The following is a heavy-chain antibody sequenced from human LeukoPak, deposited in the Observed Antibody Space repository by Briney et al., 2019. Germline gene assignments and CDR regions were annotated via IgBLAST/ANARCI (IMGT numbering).Heavy chain of an antibody. CDR2: ISYDGSNK. Sequence: GGSLRLSCAASGFTFSSYAMHWVRQAPGKGLEWVAVISYDGSNKYYADSVKGRFTISRDNSKNTLYLQMNSLRAEDTAVYYCARDGVLRFLEWFPRDYYYYYMDVWGKGTTVTVSS. J-gene: IGHJ6*03. CDR1: GFTFSSYA. D-gene: IGHD3-3*01. V-gene: IGHV3-30-3*01. CDR3: ARDGVLRFLEWFPRDYYYYYMDV.